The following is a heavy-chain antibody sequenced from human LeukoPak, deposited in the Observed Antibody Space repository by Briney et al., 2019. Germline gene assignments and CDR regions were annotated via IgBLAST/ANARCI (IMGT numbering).Heavy chain of an antibody. CDR3: ARVDGCQLLQ. D-gene: IGHD2-2*01. V-gene: IGHV4-59*01. J-gene: IGHJ4*02. CDR2: IYYSGST. Sequence: PSETLSLTCTVSGGSISSYYWSWIRHPPGKGLEWIGYIYYSGSTNYNPSLKSRVTISVDTSKNQFSLKLSSVTAADTAVYYCARVDGCQLLQWGQGTLVTVSS. CDR1: GGSISSYY.